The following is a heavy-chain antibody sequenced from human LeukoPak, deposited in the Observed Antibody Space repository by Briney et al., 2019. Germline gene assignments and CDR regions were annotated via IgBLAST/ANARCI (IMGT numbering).Heavy chain of an antibody. CDR2: ISDSGNT. J-gene: IGHJ6*03. V-gene: IGHV3-23*01. CDR3: AKTSLSDPSGHYYYMDV. Sequence: GGSLRLSCAASGFTLSSYAMSWVRQAPGKGLEWVSAISDSGNTYHADSVKARFTISRDNSQNTVSLQLNNLRIEDTALYYCAKTSLSDPSGHYYYMDVWGKGTTVTVSS. D-gene: IGHD3-3*01. CDR1: GFTLSSYA.